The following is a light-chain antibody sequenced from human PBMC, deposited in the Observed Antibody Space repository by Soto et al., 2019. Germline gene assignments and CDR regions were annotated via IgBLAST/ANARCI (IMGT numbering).Light chain of an antibody. CDR3: HQYDRFPHT. CDR1: QTINDW. V-gene: IGKV1-5*03. CDR2: KAS. J-gene: IGKJ1*01. Sequence: DVKMTQSPSTLSASVGDRVTITCRTSQTINDWLAWYQQKPGKAPSLLIYKASTLESGVPLRFSGSGSGTEFTLTISNLQPDDFATFYCHQYDRFPHTFGQGTKVEVK.